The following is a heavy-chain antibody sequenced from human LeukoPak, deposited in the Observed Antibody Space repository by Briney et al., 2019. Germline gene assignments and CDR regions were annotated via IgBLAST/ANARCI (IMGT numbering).Heavy chain of an antibody. CDR3: ARDPPYKEIAVTRSDY. Sequence: ASVKVSCKASGYTFTSYGISWVRQAPGQGLEWMGWIGAYNGNTNYAQKLQGRVTMTTDTSTSTAYMELRSLRSDDTAVYYCARDPPYKEIAVTRSDYWGQGTLVTVSS. D-gene: IGHD6-19*01. J-gene: IGHJ4*02. CDR2: IGAYNGNT. V-gene: IGHV1-18*01. CDR1: GYTFTSYG.